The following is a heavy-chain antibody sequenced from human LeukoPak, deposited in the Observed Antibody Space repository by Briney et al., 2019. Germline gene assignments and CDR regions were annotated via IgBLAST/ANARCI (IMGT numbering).Heavy chain of an antibody. D-gene: IGHD3-22*01. V-gene: IGHV3-74*01. CDR3: AKDWQHTTTMLVVIGACDI. Sequence: GGSLRLSCAASGFPFSITWMHWVRQAPGKGLVWVSRIAADVADTAYADSVKGRFTIARDNSKNTLYLQMSSLRAEDTAVYYCAKDWQHTTTMLVVIGACDIWGQGTMVTVSS. CDR1: GFPFSITW. CDR2: IAADVADT. J-gene: IGHJ3*02.